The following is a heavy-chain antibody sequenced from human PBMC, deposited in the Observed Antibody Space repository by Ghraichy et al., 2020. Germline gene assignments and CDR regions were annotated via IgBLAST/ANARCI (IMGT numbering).Heavy chain of an antibody. CDR3: ARDKSYAMAECAP. Sequence: SQTLSLTCTVSGGSVSSGSYYWSWIRQPPGKGLEWIGYIYYSGSTNYNPSLKSRVTISVDTSKNQFFLKLSSVTAADTAVYYCARDKSYAMAECAPWGQGTLVTVSS. V-gene: IGHV4-61*01. J-gene: IGHJ5*02. D-gene: IGHD2-8*01. CDR2: IYYSGST. CDR1: GGSVSSGSYY.